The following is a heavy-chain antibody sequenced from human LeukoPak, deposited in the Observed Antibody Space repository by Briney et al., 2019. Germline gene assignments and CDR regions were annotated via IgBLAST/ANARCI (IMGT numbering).Heavy chain of an antibody. D-gene: IGHD6-13*01. CDR1: GGSISSGGYY. V-gene: IGHV4-31*03. CDR2: IYYSGST. J-gene: IGHJ4*02. CDR3: ARGSHAAGMYYFDY. Sequence: SQTLSLTCTVSGGSISSGGYYWSWIRQHPGKGLKWIGYIYYSGSTYYNPSLKSRVTISVDTSKNQFSLKLSSVTAADTAVYYCARGSHAAGMYYFDYWGQGILVTVSS.